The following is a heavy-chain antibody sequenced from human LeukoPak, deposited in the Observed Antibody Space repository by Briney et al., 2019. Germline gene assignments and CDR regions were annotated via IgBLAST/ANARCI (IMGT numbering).Heavy chain of an antibody. D-gene: IGHD3/OR15-3a*01. CDR3: AKVWTAYSDDYFDY. CDR2: ISGSGGST. Sequence: PGGSLRLSCAASGFTFSSYGMSWVRQAPGKGLECASSISGSGGSTNHADSVKGRFTISRDNSKNTLYLQMNSLRAEDTAVYYCAKVWTAYSDDYFDYWGQGTLVTVSS. CDR1: GFTFSSYG. V-gene: IGHV3-23*01. J-gene: IGHJ4*02.